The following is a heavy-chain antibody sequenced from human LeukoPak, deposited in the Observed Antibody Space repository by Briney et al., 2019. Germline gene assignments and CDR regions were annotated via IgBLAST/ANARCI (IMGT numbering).Heavy chain of an antibody. CDR1: GFTFSSFA. V-gene: IGHV3-23*01. CDR2: ISDSGGST. CDR3: ANRRYGYYSFLDY. J-gene: IGHJ4*02. Sequence: PGGSLRLSCAASGFTFSSFAMSWVRQAPGKGLEWVSVISDSGGSTYYADSVKGRFTISRDNSKNTLYLQLDSLRAEDTAVYYCANRRYGYYSFLDYWGQGTLVTVSS. D-gene: IGHD3-22*01.